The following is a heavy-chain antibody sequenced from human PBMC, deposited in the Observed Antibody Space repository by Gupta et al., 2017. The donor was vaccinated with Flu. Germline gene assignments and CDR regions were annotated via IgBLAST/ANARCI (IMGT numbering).Heavy chain of an antibody. CDR1: GYAFNTFD. J-gene: IGHJ4*02. CDR3: ARRVGIYCSGTSCYFDN. D-gene: IGHD2-15*01. CDR2: MNPNSGET. V-gene: IGHV1-8*01. Sequence: QVQLVQSGAEVKKPGASVKVSCTASGYAFNTFDINWVRQATGQGLEWVGWMNPNSGETGYAQKFQGRVTMTRDISTNTAYLELRSLSSADTATYYCARRVGIYCSGTSCYFDNWGQGTLVTVSS.